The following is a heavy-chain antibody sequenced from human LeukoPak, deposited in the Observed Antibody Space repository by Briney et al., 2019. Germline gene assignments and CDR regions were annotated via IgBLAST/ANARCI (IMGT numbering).Heavy chain of an antibody. Sequence: GRSLRLSCAASVFTFSSYGMHWVRQAPGKGLEGVAVISYDGSNKYYADSVKGRFTISRDNSKNTLYLQMISLRAEDTAVYYCAKVSYAAAAGEHDYWGQGTLVTVSS. V-gene: IGHV3-30*18. CDR1: VFTFSSYG. CDR2: ISYDGSNK. CDR3: AKVSYAAAAGEHDY. J-gene: IGHJ4*02. D-gene: IGHD6-13*01.